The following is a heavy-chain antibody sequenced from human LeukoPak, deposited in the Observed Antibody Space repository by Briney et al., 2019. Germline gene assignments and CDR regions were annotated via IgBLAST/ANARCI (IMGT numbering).Heavy chain of an antibody. CDR3: ARDRPYSQWFNP. CDR2: IYNCGNS. Sequence: PSETLSLPCCVSGRSLSIYNWKWLRAPPGKGLEWIGRIYNCGNSNYNPSLKSRVSMSVDTSKKQFSLKMSSVTAADTAIYFCARDRPYSQWFNPWGQGTLVIVSS. J-gene: IGHJ5*02. V-gene: IGHV4-4*07. D-gene: IGHD2-15*01. CDR1: GRSLSIYN.